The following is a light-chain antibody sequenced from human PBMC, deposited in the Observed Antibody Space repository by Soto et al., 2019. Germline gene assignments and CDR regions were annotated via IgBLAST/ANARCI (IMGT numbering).Light chain of an antibody. J-gene: IGKJ1*01. V-gene: IGKV1-27*01. CDR3: QKYDSAPWT. CDR2: AAS. Sequence: DIQMTQSPSSQSASVGDRITITCRASQGIRNNLAWYQQKPGKVPKLLIYAASTLQSGVPSRFSGSGSGTDFTLTISSLQPEDAATYYCQKYDSAPWTFGQGTKVDI. CDR1: QGIRNN.